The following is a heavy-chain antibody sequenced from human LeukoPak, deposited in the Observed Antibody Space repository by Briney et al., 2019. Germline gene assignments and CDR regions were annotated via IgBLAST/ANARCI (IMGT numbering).Heavy chain of an antibody. CDR3: ARALYSNSWYYFEY. CDR2: INWSGRST. J-gene: IGHJ4*02. CDR1: GFTFEDYG. D-gene: IGHD6-13*01. Sequence: PGGSLRLSCTASGFTFEDYGMSWVRQAPGKGLEWVSGINWSGRSTGYADSVKGQFTISRDNAKNSLYLQMHSLRAEDAAFYYCARALYSNSWYYFEYWGQGILVTVSS. V-gene: IGHV3-20*04.